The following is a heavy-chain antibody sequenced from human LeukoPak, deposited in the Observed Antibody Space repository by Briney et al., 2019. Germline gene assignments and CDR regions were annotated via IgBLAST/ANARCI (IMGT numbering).Heavy chain of an antibody. CDR2: ISAYNGNT. CDR3: ARDRTGRGPFDP. V-gene: IGHV1-18*01. D-gene: IGHD1-14*01. J-gene: IGHJ5*02. Sequence: GASVKVSCKASGYTFASYGFSWVRQAPGQGLEWMGWISAYNGNTNYAQKLQDRVTMTTDTSTSTAYMELRSLRSDDTAVYYCARDRTGRGPFDPWGQGTLVTVSS. CDR1: GYTFASYG.